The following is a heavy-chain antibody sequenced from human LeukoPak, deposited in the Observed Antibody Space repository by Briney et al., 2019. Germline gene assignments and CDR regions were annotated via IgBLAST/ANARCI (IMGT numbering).Heavy chain of an antibody. CDR2: ISGYNGNT. J-gene: IGHJ4*02. D-gene: IGHD5-18*01. CDR1: GYTFTNYG. V-gene: IGHV1-18*01. CDR3: ARVRDGYSYSNFDN. Sequence: GASVKVSCETSGYTFTNYGISWVRQAPGQGPEWMGWISGYNGNTNYVQKFHGRVTMTTDTSTSTVYMDLSSLRSDDTAMYYCARVRDGYSYSNFDNWGQGTLVTVSS.